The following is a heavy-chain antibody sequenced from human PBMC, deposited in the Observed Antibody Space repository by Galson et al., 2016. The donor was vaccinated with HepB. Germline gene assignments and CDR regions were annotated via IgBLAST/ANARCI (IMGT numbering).Heavy chain of an antibody. CDR1: GVALSNSRVG. J-gene: IGHJ5*02. CDR3: AHRPPVIAVAGWFDP. D-gene: IGHD6-19*01. Sequence: PALVKPTQTLTLTCTFSGVALSNSRVGMGWIRQTPGQALEWPGLIYWDGDTRYRTSLKNRLNITKETSRNQVVLTMINMDPVDSVTYYCAHRPPVIAVAGWFDPWGQGILVTVSS. CDR2: IYWDGDT. V-gene: IGHV2-5*02.